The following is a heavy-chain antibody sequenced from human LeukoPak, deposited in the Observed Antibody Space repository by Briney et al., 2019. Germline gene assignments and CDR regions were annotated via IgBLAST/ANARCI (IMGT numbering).Heavy chain of an antibody. J-gene: IGHJ4*02. V-gene: IGHV3-30-3*01. CDR1: GFTFSSYA. Sequence: PGRSLRLSCAASGFTFSSYAMHWVRQAPGKGLEWVAVISYDGSNKYYADSVKGRFTISRDNSKNTLYLQMNSLRAEDTAVYYCARSLYLVGAVRYWGQGTLVTVSS. CDR3: ARSLYLVGAVRY. D-gene: IGHD1-26*01. CDR2: ISYDGSNK.